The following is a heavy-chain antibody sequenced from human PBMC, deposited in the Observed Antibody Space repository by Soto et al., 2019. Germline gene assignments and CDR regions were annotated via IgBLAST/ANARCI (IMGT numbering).Heavy chain of an antibody. CDR1: GFTFSSYA. CDR2: ISGSGGST. J-gene: IGHJ6*03. Sequence: EVQLLESGGGLVQPGGSLRLSCAASGFTFSSYAMSWVRQAPGKGLEWVSAISGSGGSTYYADSVKGRFTISRDNSKNTLYLQRTSLRAEDTAVYYCARVIGYYYYMDVWGKGTTVTVSS. V-gene: IGHV3-23*01. D-gene: IGHD3-16*01. CDR3: ARVIGYYYYMDV.